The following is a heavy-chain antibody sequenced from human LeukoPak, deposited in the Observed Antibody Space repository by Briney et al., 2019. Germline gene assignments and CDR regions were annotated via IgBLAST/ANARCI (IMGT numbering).Heavy chain of an antibody. J-gene: IGHJ4*02. Sequence: SVKVSCKASGGTFSSYAISWVRQAPGQGLEWMGGIIPIFGTANYAQKFQGRVTITADESTSTAYMELSSLRSEDTAVYYCARTPPLGYCNGGSCHGGIDYWGQGTLVTVSS. CDR2: IIPIFGTA. V-gene: IGHV1-69*01. CDR3: ARTPPLGYCNGGSCHGGIDY. CDR1: GGTFSSYA. D-gene: IGHD2-15*01.